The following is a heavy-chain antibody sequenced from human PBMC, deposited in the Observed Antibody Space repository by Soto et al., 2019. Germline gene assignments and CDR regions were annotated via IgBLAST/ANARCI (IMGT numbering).Heavy chain of an antibody. J-gene: IGHJ4*02. Sequence: SETLSLTCAVSGGSISSGDYSWNWIRQPPGKGLEWIGSIYYSGSTYYNPSLKSRVTISVDTSKNQFSLKLSSVTTADTAVYYCARHTPAISISDHWGQGTLVTVSS. CDR3: ARHTPAISISDH. V-gene: IGHV4-30-2*03. CDR1: GGSISSGDYS. CDR2: IYYSGST. D-gene: IGHD2-15*01.